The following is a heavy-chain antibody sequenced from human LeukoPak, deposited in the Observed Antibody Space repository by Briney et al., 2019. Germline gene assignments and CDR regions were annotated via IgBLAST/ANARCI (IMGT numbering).Heavy chain of an antibody. CDR2: TGLSSSYI. V-gene: IGHV3-21*01. Sequence: PGGSLRLSCAASGFTFNSYWMHWVRQAPGKGLEWIASTGLSSSYIGYADSVKGRFTISRDNGENSVYLQMNSLRAEDTAVYFCARERSYCSGATCSLDLWGQGTLVTVSS. J-gene: IGHJ5*02. D-gene: IGHD2-15*01. CDR3: ARERSYCSGATCSLDL. CDR1: GFTFNSYW.